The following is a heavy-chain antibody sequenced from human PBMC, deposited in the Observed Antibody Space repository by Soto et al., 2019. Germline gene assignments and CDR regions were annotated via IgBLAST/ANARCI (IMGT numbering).Heavy chain of an antibody. J-gene: IGHJ4*02. CDR2: IDRSGST. Sequence: QVQLQESGPGLVKPSQTLSLSCNVYGVSVSSGDYYWSWIRQHAGGGLEWIGYIDRSGSTYYKPSLRGRVIMSVDTSTNQIYLRLLSVTAADTAMYYCARVSFETSGYADYWGQGTLVTVSS. V-gene: IGHV4-31*03. CDR1: GVSVSSGDYY. CDR3: ARVSFETSGYADY. D-gene: IGHD3-22*01.